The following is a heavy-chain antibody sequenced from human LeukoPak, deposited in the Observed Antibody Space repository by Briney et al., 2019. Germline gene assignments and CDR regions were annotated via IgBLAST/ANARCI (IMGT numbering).Heavy chain of an antibody. J-gene: IGHJ6*03. V-gene: IGHV3-23*01. D-gene: IGHD6-19*01. CDR2: FTGGGGGA. Sequence: GGSLRLSCAASGFTFINYALTWVRQAQGKGPEWVSGFTGGGGGAYYADSVKGRFTISRDNSMNTLSLQMNSLRAEDTAIYYCARGHNSGSYYYMDVWGKGTTVTVSS. CDR1: GFTFINYA. CDR3: ARGHNSGSYYYMDV.